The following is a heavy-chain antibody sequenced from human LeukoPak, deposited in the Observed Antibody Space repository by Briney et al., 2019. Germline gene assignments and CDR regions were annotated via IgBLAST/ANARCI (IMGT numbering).Heavy chain of an antibody. CDR2: IYYSGST. CDR1: GGSISSGGYY. J-gene: IGHJ6*04. D-gene: IGHD2-15*01. V-gene: IGHV4-31*03. CDR3: AREPIVVVVAATSCYYYYGMDV. Sequence: PSETLSLTCTVSGGSISSGGYYWSWIRQHPGKGLEWIGYIYYSGSTYYNPSLKSRVTISVDTSKNQFSLKLSSVTAADTAVYYCAREPIVVVVAATSCYYYYGMDVWGKGTTVTVSS.